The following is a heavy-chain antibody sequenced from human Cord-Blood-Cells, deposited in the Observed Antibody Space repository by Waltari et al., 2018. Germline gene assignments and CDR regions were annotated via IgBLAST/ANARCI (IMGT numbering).Heavy chain of an antibody. CDR1: GGSFSGYY. CDR3: ARARSIAARWFDP. V-gene: IGHV4-34*01. D-gene: IGHD6-6*01. CDR2: INHSGST. J-gene: IGHJ5*02. Sequence: QVQLQQWGAGLLKPSETLSLTCAVYGGSFSGYYWSWIRQPPGKGLEWIGEINHSGSTNYNPSLKSRVTISVDTSKNQFSLKLSSVTAADTAVYYCARARSIAARWFDPWGQGTLVTVSS.